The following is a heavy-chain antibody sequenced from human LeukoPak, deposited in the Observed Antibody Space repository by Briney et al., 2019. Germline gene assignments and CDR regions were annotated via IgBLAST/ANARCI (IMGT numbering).Heavy chain of an antibody. CDR3: ARAPLGYSYGYYFDY. J-gene: IGHJ4*02. D-gene: IGHD5-18*01. CDR2: IYYSGST. CDR1: GGSISSYY. V-gene: IGHV4-59*01. Sequence: SETLSLTCTVSGGSISSYYWSWIRQPPGKGLEWIGYIYYSGSTNYNPSPKSRVTISVDTSKNQFSLKLNSVTAADTAVYFCARAPLGYSYGYYFDYWGQGTLVTVSS.